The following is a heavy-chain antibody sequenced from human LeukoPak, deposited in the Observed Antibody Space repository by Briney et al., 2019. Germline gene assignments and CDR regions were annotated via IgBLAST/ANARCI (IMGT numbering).Heavy chain of an antibody. D-gene: IGHD2-15*01. J-gene: IGHJ5*02. Sequence: SETLSLTCAVYGGSFSGYYWSWIRQAPGKGLEWIGEINQSGSTNYNPSLKSRVTISVDTSKNQFSLKLSSVTAADTAVYYCATEPGYCSGGRCFGGWFDPWGQGTLVTVSS. CDR1: GGSFSGYY. V-gene: IGHV4-34*01. CDR2: INQSGST. CDR3: ATEPGYCSGGRCFGGWFDP.